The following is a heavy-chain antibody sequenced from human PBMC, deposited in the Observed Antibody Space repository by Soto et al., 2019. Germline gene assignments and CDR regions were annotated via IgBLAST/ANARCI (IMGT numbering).Heavy chain of an antibody. CDR3: STRGSTVTDYGMDV. CDR2: IKSKTDGGTT. J-gene: IGHJ6*02. V-gene: IGHV3-15*01. CDR1: GFTFSNAW. Sequence: GGSLRLSCAASGFTFSNAWMSWVRQAPGKGLEWVGRIKSKTDGGTTDYAAPVKGRFTISRDDSKNTLYLQMNSLKTEDTAVYYCSTRGSTVTDYGMDVWGQGTTVTVSS. D-gene: IGHD4-4*01.